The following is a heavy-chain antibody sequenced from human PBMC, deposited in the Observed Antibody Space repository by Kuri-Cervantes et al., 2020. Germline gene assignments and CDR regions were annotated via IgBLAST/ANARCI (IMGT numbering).Heavy chain of an antibody. V-gene: IGHV1-2*02. Sequence: ASVKVSCKASGYTFSAYFIHWVRQAPGQGLEWMGWINPNSGGTNYAQKFQGRVTMTRDTSISTAYMELSRLRSDDTAVYYCASKTYSSSWWETGDYYYGMDVWGQGTTVTVSS. CDR1: GYTFSAYF. CDR2: INPNSGGT. J-gene: IGHJ6*02. CDR3: ASKTYSSSWWETGDYYYGMDV. D-gene: IGHD6-13*01.